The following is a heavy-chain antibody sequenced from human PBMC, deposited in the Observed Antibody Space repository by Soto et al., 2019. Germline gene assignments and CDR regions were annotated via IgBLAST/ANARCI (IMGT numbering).Heavy chain of an antibody. J-gene: IGHJ6*02. CDR1: GYTFSNYG. Sequence: ASEEVSCKASGYTFSNYGISWAREGPGQGLEWMGWTSGYNGNTHYEEKVQDRIKMTTDTSTSTTYLELRSLRSDDTAVYFCARDPGFGFGYSYAFAMDVWGQGTTVTVSS. V-gene: IGHV1-18*01. CDR3: ARDPGFGFGYSYAFAMDV. CDR2: TSGYNGNT. D-gene: IGHD5-18*01.